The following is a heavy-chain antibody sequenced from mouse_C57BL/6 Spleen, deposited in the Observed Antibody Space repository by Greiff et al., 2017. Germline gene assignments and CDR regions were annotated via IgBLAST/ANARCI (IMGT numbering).Heavy chain of an antibody. CDR2: IDPNSGGT. D-gene: IGHD1-1*01. V-gene: IGHV1-72*01. J-gene: IGHJ3*01. CDR3: ARNYGSSTPGGFAY. CDR1: GYTFTSYW. Sequence: QVQLQQPGAELVKPGASVKLSCKASGYTFTSYWMHWVKQRPGRGLEGIGRIDPNSGGTKYNEKFKSKATLTVDKPSSTAYMQLSSLTSEASAVYYCARNYGSSTPGGFAYWGQGTLVTVSA.